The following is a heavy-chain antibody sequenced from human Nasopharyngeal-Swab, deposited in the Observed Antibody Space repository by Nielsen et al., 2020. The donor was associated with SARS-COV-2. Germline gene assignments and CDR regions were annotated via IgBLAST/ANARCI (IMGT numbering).Heavy chain of an antibody. CDR2: MNPDNGGT. V-gene: IGHV1-2*02. CDR3: ARDYYDNYDSDF. CDR1: GYTFTDYY. Sequence: ASVKVSCKASGYTFTDYYIHWVRQVPGQGLEWMGWMNPDNGGTNYAQEFQGRVTVTRDRSRSTAYIELSRLRSDDTAVYYCARDYYDNYDSDFWGQGTLLTVSS. J-gene: IGHJ4*02. D-gene: IGHD3-22*01.